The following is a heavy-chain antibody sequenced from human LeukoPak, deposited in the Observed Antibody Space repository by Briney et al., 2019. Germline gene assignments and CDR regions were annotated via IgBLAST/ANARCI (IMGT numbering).Heavy chain of an antibody. Sequence: KAGGSLRLSCAASGFTFSSYWMSWVRQAPWKGLEWVANIKQDGSEKYYVDSVKGRFSISRDNAKNSLYLQMNSLRAEDTAVYYCARSTPLYYYDSSGYVDYWGQGTLVTVSS. J-gene: IGHJ4*02. V-gene: IGHV3-7*01. CDR2: IKQDGSEK. CDR3: ARSTPLYYYDSSGYVDY. D-gene: IGHD3-22*01. CDR1: GFTFSSYW.